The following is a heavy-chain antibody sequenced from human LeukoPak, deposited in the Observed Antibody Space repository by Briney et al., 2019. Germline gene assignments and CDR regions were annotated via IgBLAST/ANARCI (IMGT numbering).Heavy chain of an antibody. CDR3: ARGGYSFDY. CDR2: LHADGNEK. D-gene: IGHD5-12*01. Sequence: PGGSLRLSCAAYGFSLSGYWMSWVRQAPGKGLGWVARLHADGNEKNFVHSVKGRFTVFRDNAKNSLYLQMNSLRVEDTAVYYCARGGYSFDYLGQGTLVTVSS. J-gene: IGHJ4*02. CDR1: GFSLSGYW. V-gene: IGHV3-7*01.